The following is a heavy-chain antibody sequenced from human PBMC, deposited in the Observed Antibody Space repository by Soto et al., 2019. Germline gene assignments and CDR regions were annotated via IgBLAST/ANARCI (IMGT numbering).Heavy chain of an antibody. Sequence: QITLKESGPTLVKPTQTLTLTCTFSGFSLSTSGVGVVWIRQPPGKALEWLALIYWDDDKRYSPSLKSRLTIPKDTSKNQVVLTMTNMDPVDTATYYCAHNSGYYGSGYYFDYWGQGTLVTVSS. D-gene: IGHD3-10*01. V-gene: IGHV2-5*02. J-gene: IGHJ4*02. CDR1: GFSLSTSGVG. CDR3: AHNSGYYGSGYYFDY. CDR2: IYWDDDK.